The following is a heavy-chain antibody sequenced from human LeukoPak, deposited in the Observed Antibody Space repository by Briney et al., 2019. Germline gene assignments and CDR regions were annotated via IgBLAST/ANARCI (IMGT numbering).Heavy chain of an antibody. V-gene: IGHV4-61*02. CDR3: ASILYGDYAVEYFQH. D-gene: IGHD4-17*01. Sequence: SQILSLTCTVSGGSISSGSYYWSWIRQPAGKGLEWIGRIYTSGSTNYNPSLKSRVTISVDTSKNQFSLKLSSVTAADTAVYYCASILYGDYAVEYFQHWGQGTLVTVSS. CDR2: IYTSGST. J-gene: IGHJ1*01. CDR1: GGSISSGSYY.